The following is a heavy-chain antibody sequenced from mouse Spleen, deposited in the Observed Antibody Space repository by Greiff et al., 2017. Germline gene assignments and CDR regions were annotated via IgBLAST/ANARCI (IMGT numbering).Heavy chain of an antibody. V-gene: IGHV3-6*01. D-gene: IGHD2-10*02. J-gene: IGHJ4*01. Sequence: EVQRVESGPGLVKPSQSLSLTCSVTGYSITSGYYWNWIRQFPGNKLEWMGYISYDGSNNYNPSLKNRISITRDTSKNQFFLKLNSVTTEDTATYYCARTLEYYYAMDYWGQGTSVTVSS. CDR1: GYSITSGYY. CDR3: ARTLEYYYAMDY. CDR2: ISYDGSN.